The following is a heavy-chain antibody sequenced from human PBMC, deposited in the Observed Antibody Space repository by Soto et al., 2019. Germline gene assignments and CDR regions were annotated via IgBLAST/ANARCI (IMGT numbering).Heavy chain of an antibody. V-gene: IGHV3-33*08. CDR2: IWYDGSNK. D-gene: IGHD2-21*02. CDR1: GFTFNTYG. Sequence: AGSLRLSCATSGFTFNTYGMHWVRQAPGKGLEWVAIIWYDGSNKYYADSVKGRFTISRDNSKNTLSLQMNSLRAEDTALYYCARSDCTGAYCYSWPFNYGVDVWGQGTPVTVSS. CDR3: ARSDCTGAYCYSWPFNYGVDV. J-gene: IGHJ6*02.